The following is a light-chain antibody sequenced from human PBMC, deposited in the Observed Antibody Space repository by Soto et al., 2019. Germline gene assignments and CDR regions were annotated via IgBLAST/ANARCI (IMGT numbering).Light chain of an antibody. CDR1: QGISSY. V-gene: IGKV1-9*01. J-gene: IGKJ1*01. CDR3: QHGWS. CDR2: AAS. Sequence: DIQMTQSPSTLSSSLGDRVTITCRASQGISSYLAWYQQKPGKAPKLLIYAASTLQSGVPSRFSGSGSGTDFTLTVSILQPDDFATYYCQHGWSFGQGTKVDIK.